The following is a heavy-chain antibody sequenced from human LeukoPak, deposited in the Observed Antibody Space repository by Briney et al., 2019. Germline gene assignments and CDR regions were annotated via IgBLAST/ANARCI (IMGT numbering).Heavy chain of an antibody. V-gene: IGHV3-49*04. CDR3: ARRAGAYSHPYDY. CDR2: IRSKAYGGTT. CDR1: GFTFGDYA. Sequence: SGGSLRLSCTASGFTFGDYAMSWVRQAPGKGLEWVGFIRSKAYGGTTEYAASVKGRFTISRDDSKSIAYLQMNSLKTEDTAVYYCARRAGAYSHPYDYWGQGTLVTVSS. D-gene: IGHD4/OR15-4a*01. J-gene: IGHJ4*02.